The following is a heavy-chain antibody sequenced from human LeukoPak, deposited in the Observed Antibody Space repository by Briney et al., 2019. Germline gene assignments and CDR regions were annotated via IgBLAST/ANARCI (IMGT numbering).Heavy chain of an antibody. CDR1: GGSISSYY. D-gene: IGHD6-13*01. V-gene: IGHV4-4*09. CDR2: IYTSGST. J-gene: IGHJ3*02. CDR3: ANAGYSSSWDAFDI. Sequence: PSETLSLTCTVSGGSISSYYWSWIRQPPGKGLEWIGYIYTSGSTNYNPSLKSRVTILVDTSKNQFSLKLSSVTAADTAVYYCANAGYSSSWDAFDIWGQGTMVTVSS.